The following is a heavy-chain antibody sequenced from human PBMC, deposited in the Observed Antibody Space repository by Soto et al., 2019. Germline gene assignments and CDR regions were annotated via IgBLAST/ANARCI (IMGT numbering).Heavy chain of an antibody. J-gene: IGHJ5*02. D-gene: IGHD2-2*01. V-gene: IGHV4-4*02. Sequence: SETLSLTCAVSGGSISSSNWWNWVRQPPGKGLEWIGESNHSVITNYNPSLKSRVTISVDKSKNQFSLKLNSVTAADTAVYYCARVRQGCSSTSCYFDPWGQGTLVTVSS. CDR1: GGSISSSNW. CDR3: ARVRQGCSSTSCYFDP. CDR2: SNHSVIT.